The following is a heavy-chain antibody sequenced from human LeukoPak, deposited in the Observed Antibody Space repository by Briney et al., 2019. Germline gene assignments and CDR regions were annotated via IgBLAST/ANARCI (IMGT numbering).Heavy chain of an antibody. CDR3: ARGSGSYGSYFFDY. J-gene: IGHJ4*02. V-gene: IGHV3-11*06. CDR2: ISGSSIYT. Sequence: GGSLRLSCAASGFTFSDYHMTWIRQAPGKGLEWVSYISGSSIYTRYADSVKGRFTISRDNAKNSLYLQMNSLRGEDTAIYYCARGSGSYGSYFFDYWGQGTLVTVSS. CDR1: GFTFSDYH. D-gene: IGHD1-26*01.